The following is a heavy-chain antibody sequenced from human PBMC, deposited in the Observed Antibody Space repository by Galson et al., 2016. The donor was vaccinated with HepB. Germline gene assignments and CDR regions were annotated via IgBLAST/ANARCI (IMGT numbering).Heavy chain of an antibody. CDR1: TFSIXXXYY. CDR3: AREDYLSYYFDY. D-gene: IGHD4-11*01. Sequence: SETLSLTCSVSTFSIXXXYYXXWIRXXPGXXXEWXXSIYHXGSXXXNVXINSRVTISVDTSKNQFSLKVTSVTAADTAVYFCAREDYLSYYFDYWGQGILXPVSS. V-gene: IGHV4-38-2*02. CDR2: IYHXGSX. J-gene: IGHJ4*02.